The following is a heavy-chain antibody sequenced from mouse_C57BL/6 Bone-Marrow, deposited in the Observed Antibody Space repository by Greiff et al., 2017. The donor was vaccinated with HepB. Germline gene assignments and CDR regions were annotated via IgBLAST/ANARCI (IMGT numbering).Heavy chain of an antibody. CDR1: GFTFSDYY. D-gene: IGHD1-1*01. V-gene: IGHV5-16*01. Sequence: EVHLVESEGGLVQPGSSMKLSCTASGFTFSDYYMAWVRQVPEKGLEWVANINYDGSSTYYLDSLKSRFIISRDNAKNILYLQMSSLKSEDTATYYCARDLTRYGSSYWYFDVWGTGTTVTVSS. CDR2: INYDGSST. CDR3: ARDLTRYGSSYWYFDV. J-gene: IGHJ1*03.